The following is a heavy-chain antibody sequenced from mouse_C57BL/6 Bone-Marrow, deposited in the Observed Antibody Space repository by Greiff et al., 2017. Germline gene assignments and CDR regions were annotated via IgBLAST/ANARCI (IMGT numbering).Heavy chain of an antibody. CDR3: ARDGGLWGYFDY. V-gene: IGHV5-16*01. D-gene: IGHD1-1*02. Sequence: EVQLQESEGGLVQPGSSMKLSCTASGFTFSDYYMAWVRQVPEKGLEWVANINYDGSSTYYLDSLKSRFIISRDNAKNILYLQMSSLKSEDTATYYCARDGGLWGYFDYWGQGTTLTVSS. CDR1: GFTFSDYY. CDR2: INYDGSST. J-gene: IGHJ2*01.